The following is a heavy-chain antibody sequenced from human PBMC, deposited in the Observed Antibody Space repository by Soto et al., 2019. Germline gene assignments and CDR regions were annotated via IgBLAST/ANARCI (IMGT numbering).Heavy chain of an antibody. D-gene: IGHD2-15*01. CDR2: TYYRSKWYN. V-gene: IGHV6-1*01. Sequence: SQTLSLTCAISGDSVSSNSAAWNWIRQSPSRGLEWLGRTYYRSKWYNDYAVSVKSRITINPDTSKNQFSLQLNSVTPEDTAVYYCARDQGYCSGGSCYSAFGALYYYGMDVWGQGTTVTVSS. CDR3: ARDQGYCSGGSCYSAFGALYYYGMDV. CDR1: GDSVSSNSAA. J-gene: IGHJ6*02.